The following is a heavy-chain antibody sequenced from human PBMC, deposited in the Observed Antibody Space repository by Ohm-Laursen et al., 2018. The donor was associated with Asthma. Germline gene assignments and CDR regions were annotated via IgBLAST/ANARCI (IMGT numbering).Heavy chain of an antibody. CDR1: GYTFTNYA. V-gene: IGHV7-4-1*02. Sequence: SVKVSCKASGYTFTNYALNWVRQAPGQGLEWMGWINTNTGNPTYAQGFTGRFVFSLDASVDTAYLQISSIKADDTAVYFCARVPSGGYVYDYWGQGTLLTVSS. D-gene: IGHD5-12*01. CDR2: INTNTGNP. J-gene: IGHJ4*02. CDR3: ARVPSGGYVYDY.